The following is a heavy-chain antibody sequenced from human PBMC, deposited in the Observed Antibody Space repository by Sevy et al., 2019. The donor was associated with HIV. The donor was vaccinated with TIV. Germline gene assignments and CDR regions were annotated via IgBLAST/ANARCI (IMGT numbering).Heavy chain of an antibody. V-gene: IGHV3-48*03. CDR3: ASHPTYYDFWSGYYPEHY. CDR1: GFTFSSYE. J-gene: IGHJ4*02. Sequence: GGSLRLSCAASGFTFSSYEMNWVRQAPGKGLEWVSYISSSGSTIYYADSVKGRFTISRDNAKNSLYLQMNSLRAEDTAVYYCASHPTYYDFWSGYYPEHYWSQGTLVTVSS. D-gene: IGHD3-3*01. CDR2: ISSSGSTI.